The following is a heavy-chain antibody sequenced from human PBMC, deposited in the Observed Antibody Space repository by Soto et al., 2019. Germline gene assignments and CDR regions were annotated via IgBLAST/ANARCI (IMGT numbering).Heavy chain of an antibody. V-gene: IGHV4-4*02. D-gene: IGHD4-17*01. J-gene: IGHJ5*02. CDR1: GGSISSSKW. Sequence: QVQLQESGPGLVKPSGTLSLTCGVSGGSISSSKWWSWVRQPPGKGLEWIGEIYHSGSTNHNSSLKSRVTISVDKSKTQFSLKLSSVTAADTALYYCASKYYADYGWFDPWGQGTLVTVSS. CDR3: ASKYYADYGWFDP. CDR2: IYHSGST.